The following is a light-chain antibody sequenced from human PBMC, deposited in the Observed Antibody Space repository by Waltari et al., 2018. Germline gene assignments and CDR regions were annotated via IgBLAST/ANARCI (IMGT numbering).Light chain of an antibody. CDR1: QTVLYRSNNKNE. CDR2: WAG. Sequence: DIVMTQSPDYLAVSLGERATINCKSSQTVLYRSNNKNELAWYQQKPGQPPKLLIHWAGIRESGVADRFSGSGSGTDFSLTISSLQAEDVAVYYCQQYYSAPLTFGGGTKVEIK. CDR3: QQYYSAPLT. J-gene: IGKJ4*01. V-gene: IGKV4-1*01.